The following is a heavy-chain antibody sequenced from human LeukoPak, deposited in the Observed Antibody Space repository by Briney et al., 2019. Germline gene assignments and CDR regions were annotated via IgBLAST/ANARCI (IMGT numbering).Heavy chain of an antibody. CDR1: GFTFSSYW. D-gene: IGHD5-12*01. Sequence: PGGSLRLSCAASGFTFSSYWMSWVRQAPGKGLEWVANINQDGSEKYYVDSVKGRFTISRDNAKNSLYLQMNSLRAEDTAVYYCARESDGGYDYYYYYMDVWGKGTTVTISS. J-gene: IGHJ6*03. V-gene: IGHV3-7*01. CDR2: INQDGSEK. CDR3: ARESDGGYDYYYYYMDV.